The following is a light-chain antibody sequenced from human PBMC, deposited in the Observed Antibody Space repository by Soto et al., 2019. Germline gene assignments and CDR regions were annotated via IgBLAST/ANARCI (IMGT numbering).Light chain of an antibody. CDR2: DAS. CDR1: QSVRSSL. Sequence: EIVLTQSPGTLSLSPGERATLSCRASQSVRSSLLAWYQQKPGQAPRLLIYDASRRAIGIPDRFSGSGSGTDFTATISRLEPEDFAVYYCQQYGTSPLTFGGGTKVEIK. J-gene: IGKJ4*01. V-gene: IGKV3-20*01. CDR3: QQYGTSPLT.